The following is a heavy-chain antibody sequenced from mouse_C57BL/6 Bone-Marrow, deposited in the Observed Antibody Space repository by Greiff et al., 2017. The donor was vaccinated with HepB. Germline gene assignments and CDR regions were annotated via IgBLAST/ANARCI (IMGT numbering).Heavy chain of an antibody. J-gene: IGHJ3*01. CDR3: ARSDIFAWFAY. Sequence: VQLQQSGAELVRPGTSVKVSCKASGCAFTNYLIEWVKQRPGQGLEWIGVINPGSGGTNYNEKFKGKATLTADKSSSTAYMQLSSLTSEDSAVYFCARSDIFAWFAYWGQGTLVTVSA. CDR2: INPGSGGT. D-gene: IGHD1-3*01. V-gene: IGHV1-54*01. CDR1: GCAFTNYL.